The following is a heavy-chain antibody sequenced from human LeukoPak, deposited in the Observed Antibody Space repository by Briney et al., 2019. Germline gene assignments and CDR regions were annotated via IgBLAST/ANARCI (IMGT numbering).Heavy chain of an antibody. D-gene: IGHD3-22*01. CDR1: GFSFYNAW. J-gene: IGHJ5*02. Sequence: GGSLRLSCATSGFSFYNAWMNWVRQAPGKGLEWVGRIRSNSDGGTIDYAAPVKGRFTLSRDDSKDTRYLQMNSLQTEDTAVYYCATDFYDSTWGQGTLVTVSS. V-gene: IGHV3-15*07. CDR3: ATDFYDST. CDR2: IRSNSDGGTI.